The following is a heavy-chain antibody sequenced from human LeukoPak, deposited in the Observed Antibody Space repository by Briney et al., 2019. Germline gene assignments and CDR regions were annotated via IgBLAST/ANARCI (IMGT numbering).Heavy chain of an antibody. J-gene: IGHJ4*02. CDR1: GLTFRDAW. CDR3: TTVTHFYL. CDR2: IQDGGTT. Sequence: GGSLRLSCAASGLTFRDAWLSWVRQARGKGLEWIGRIQDGGTTDYTTPVKGRFTISRDDSKATLYLQMNSLETEDTAIYYCTTVTHFYLGGQGTLVTVSS. D-gene: IGHD2-15*01. V-gene: IGHV3-15*01.